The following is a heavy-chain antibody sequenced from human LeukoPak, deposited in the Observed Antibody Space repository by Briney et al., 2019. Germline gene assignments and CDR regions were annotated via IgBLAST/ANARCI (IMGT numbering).Heavy chain of an antibody. CDR1: GFTFSNYW. CDR3: ARASKPWLQLT. D-gene: IGHD5-24*01. CDR2: IKEDGSEK. J-gene: IGHJ5*02. Sequence: GGSLRLSCAASGFTFSNYWMIWVRQAQEKGLEWVGNIKEDGSEKRYADSVRGRFTISRDNAQTSIYLQMNSLRAEDTAVYYCARASKPWLQLTWGQGTLVTVSS. V-gene: IGHV3-7*05.